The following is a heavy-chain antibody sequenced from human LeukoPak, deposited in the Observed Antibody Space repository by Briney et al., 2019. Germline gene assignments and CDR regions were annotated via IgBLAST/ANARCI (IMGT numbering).Heavy chain of an antibody. CDR2: INPNSGGT. CDR3: ARALTGSSWYGY. D-gene: IGHD6-13*01. J-gene: IGHJ4*02. V-gene: IGHV1-2*02. CDR1: GYTFTGYY. Sequence: ASVKVSCKASGYTFTGYYMHWVRQAPGQGLEWMGWINPNSGGTNYAQKFQGRVTMTRDTSISTAYMELSRLRSDDTAVYYCARALTGSSWYGYWGQGTLVTVSS.